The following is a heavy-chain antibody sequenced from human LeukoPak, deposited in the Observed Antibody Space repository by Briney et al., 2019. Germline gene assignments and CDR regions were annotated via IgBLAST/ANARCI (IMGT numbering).Heavy chain of an antibody. Sequence: GGSLRLSCAASGFTFSGYWMSWVRQAPGKGLEWVANIKPDGSDKAYVDSVKGRFTISRDNTKNSLYLQMNSLRAEDTAVYYCARASYDFWSGYLYYYYYYMDVWGKGTTVTVSS. J-gene: IGHJ6*03. CDR3: ARASYDFWSGYLYYYYYYMDV. V-gene: IGHV3-7*01. D-gene: IGHD3-3*01. CDR2: IKPDGSDK. CDR1: GFTFSGYW.